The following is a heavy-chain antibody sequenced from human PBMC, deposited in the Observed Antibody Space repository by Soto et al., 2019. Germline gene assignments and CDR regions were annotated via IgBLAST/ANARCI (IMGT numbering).Heavy chain of an antibody. D-gene: IGHD3-9*01. CDR1: GFTFRNYG. Sequence: GSLRLSCAASGFTFRNYGMNWVRQAPGKGLEWVSYIGIGSSTKYYADSVKGRFTISRDNAKNSLYLQMNSLRAEDTAVYYCASWDDILTGYSNDYWGQGTLVTVSS. CDR3: ASWDDILTGYSNDY. J-gene: IGHJ4*02. CDR2: IGIGSSTK. V-gene: IGHV3-48*01.